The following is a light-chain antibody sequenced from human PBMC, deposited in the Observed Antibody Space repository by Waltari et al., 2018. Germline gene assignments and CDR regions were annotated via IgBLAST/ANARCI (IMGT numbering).Light chain of an antibody. V-gene: IGLV2-8*01. CDR3: TSNAGTTGV. Sequence: QSALTQPPSASGSPGQSVTISCTGTSSDIGLNNYFSWYQQHPGKAPKLIIYEFSNRPSGVPDRFSGSKSGNTASLTVSGLQPEDEADYYCTSNAGTTGVFGSGTKVTVL. CDR1: SSDIGLNNY. J-gene: IGLJ1*01. CDR2: EFS.